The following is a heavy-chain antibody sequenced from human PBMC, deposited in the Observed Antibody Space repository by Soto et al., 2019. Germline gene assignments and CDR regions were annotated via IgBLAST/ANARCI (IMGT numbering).Heavy chain of an antibody. CDR3: ARDKDRQQLGGNYSYGIDV. Sequence: QVQLVQSGAEVKKPGSSVTVSCKASGGTFGNSAISWVRQAPGQGLEWMGGIIPIFSTPDYAQKFQGRVTMTADESTTTAYMELTSLKSEDTAVYYCARDKDRQQLGGNYSYGIDVWGQGTTVTVSS. D-gene: IGHD2-15*01. V-gene: IGHV1-69*12. J-gene: IGHJ6*02. CDR2: IIPIFSTP. CDR1: GGTFGNSA.